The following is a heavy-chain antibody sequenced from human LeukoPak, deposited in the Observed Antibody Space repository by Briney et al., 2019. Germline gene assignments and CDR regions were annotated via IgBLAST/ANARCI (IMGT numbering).Heavy chain of an antibody. J-gene: IGHJ4*02. Sequence: GGSLRLSCAASGFTVSGNYMSWVRQAPGKGLEWVSVMYSGGSTYYADSVKGRFTISRDNSKNTLYLQMNSLRAEDTAVYYCAKRWTGTTIGQQDYWGQGTLVTVSS. CDR1: GFTVSGNY. V-gene: IGHV3-66*01. CDR3: AKRWTGTTIGQQDY. CDR2: MYSGGST. D-gene: IGHD1-1*01.